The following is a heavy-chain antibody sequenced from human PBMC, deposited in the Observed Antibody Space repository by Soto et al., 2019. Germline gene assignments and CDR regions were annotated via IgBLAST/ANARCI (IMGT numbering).Heavy chain of an antibody. CDR1: GFTFSSYG. CDR3: AKDRLSLYSSSFSSGMDV. J-gene: IGHJ6*02. V-gene: IGHV3-30*18. CDR2: ISYDGSNK. Sequence: PGGSLRLSCAASGFTFSSYGMHWVRQAPGKGLEWVAVISYDGSNKYYADSVKGRFTISRDNSKNTLYLQMSSLRAEDTAVYYCAKDRLSLYSSSFSSGMDVWGQGTTVTVSS. D-gene: IGHD6-6*01.